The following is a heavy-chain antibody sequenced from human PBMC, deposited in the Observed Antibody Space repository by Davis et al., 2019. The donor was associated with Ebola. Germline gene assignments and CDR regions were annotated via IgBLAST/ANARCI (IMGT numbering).Heavy chain of an antibody. J-gene: IGHJ6*02. Sequence: AASVKVSCKASGGTFSSYAISWVRQAPGQGLEWMGGIIPIFGTANYAQKFQGRVTITADESTSTAYMELSSLRSEDTAVYYCARGGGYSSSWYWGDYYYYYGMDVWGQGTTVTVSS. D-gene: IGHD6-13*01. V-gene: IGHV1-69*13. CDR3: ARGGGYSSSWYWGDYYYYYGMDV. CDR1: GGTFSSYA. CDR2: IIPIFGTA.